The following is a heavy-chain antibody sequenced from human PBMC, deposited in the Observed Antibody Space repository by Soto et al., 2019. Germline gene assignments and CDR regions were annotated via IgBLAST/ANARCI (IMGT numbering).Heavy chain of an antibody. CDR2: IYYSGTT. Sequence: QLQLQESGPGLVKPSETLSLTCTVSGGSMSSSSYYWGWIRQPPGKGLEWIGSIYYSGTTYYNPSLNSRVTIAVDTSKNQFSLNLGSVTAADTAGYYCASPKIAFYNWFDPWGQGTLVTVSS. J-gene: IGHJ5*02. CDR1: GGSMSSSSYY. CDR3: ASPKIAFYNWFDP. V-gene: IGHV4-39*01. D-gene: IGHD3-3*02.